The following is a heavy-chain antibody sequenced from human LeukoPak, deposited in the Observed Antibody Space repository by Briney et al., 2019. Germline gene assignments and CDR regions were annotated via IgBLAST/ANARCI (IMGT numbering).Heavy chain of an antibody. Sequence: GGSLRLSCAASGFTFSSYGMHWVRQAPGKGLEWVAFIRYDGSNKYYADSVKGRFTISRDNSRNTLYLQMNSLRAEDTAVYYCAGGYCSSTICSLSFDYWGQGTLVTVSS. CDR2: IRYDGSNK. CDR1: GFTFSSYG. CDR3: AGGYCSSTICSLSFDY. D-gene: IGHD2-2*01. J-gene: IGHJ4*02. V-gene: IGHV3-30*02.